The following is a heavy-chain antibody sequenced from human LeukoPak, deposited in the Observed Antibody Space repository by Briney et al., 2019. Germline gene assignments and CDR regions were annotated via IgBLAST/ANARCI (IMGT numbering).Heavy chain of an antibody. CDR3: AREAVTTAQTYYYYGMDG. CDR2: ISSSGSTI. D-gene: IGHD4-11*01. CDR1: GFTFSSYE. V-gene: IGHV3-48*03. J-gene: IGHJ6*02. Sequence: GGSLRLSCAASGFTFSSYEMNWVRQAPGKGLVWVSYISSSGSTIYYADSVKGRFTISRDNAKNSLYLQMNSLRAEDTAVYYCAREAVTTAQTYYYYGMDGWGQGTTVTVSS.